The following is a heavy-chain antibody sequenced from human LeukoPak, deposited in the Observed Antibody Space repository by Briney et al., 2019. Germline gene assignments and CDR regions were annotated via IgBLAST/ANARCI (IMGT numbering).Heavy chain of an antibody. CDR1: GGSISSGSFY. CDR2: IYTSGST. J-gene: IGHJ4*02. V-gene: IGHV4-61*02. D-gene: IGHD2-15*01. Sequence: PSQTLSLTCTVSGGSISSGSFYWSWIRQPAGKGLEWIGRIYTSGSTNYNPSLKSRVTISVDTSKNQFSLKLSSVTAADTAVYYCARGSYCSGGSCYGLFDYWGQGTLATVSS. CDR3: ARGSYCSGGSCYGLFDY.